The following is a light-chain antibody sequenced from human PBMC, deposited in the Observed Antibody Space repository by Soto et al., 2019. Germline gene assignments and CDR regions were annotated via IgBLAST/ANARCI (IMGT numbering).Light chain of an antibody. CDR2: GAS. Sequence: EIIMTQSPATLSVSPGERATLSCRASQSINRNLAWYQQKPGQAPRLLFYGASSRATGVPDRVSVSGSGTDFTLTISRLEPEDFAVYYCQQYHDWPPLTFGGGTKVDIK. CDR1: QSINRN. J-gene: IGKJ4*01. CDR3: QQYHDWPPLT. V-gene: IGKV3D-15*01.